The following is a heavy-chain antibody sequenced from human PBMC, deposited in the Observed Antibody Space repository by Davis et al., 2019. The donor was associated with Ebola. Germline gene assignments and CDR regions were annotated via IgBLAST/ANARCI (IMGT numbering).Heavy chain of an antibody. V-gene: IGHV5-51*01. Sequence: KVSCKGSGYSFTSYWIGWVRQMPGKGLEWMRIIYPGDSDTRYSPSFQGQVTISADKSISTAYLQWSSLEASDTALYYCARQDGSNSLTFDYWGQGTLVTVSS. D-gene: IGHD1-26*01. CDR1: GYSFTSYW. CDR2: IYPGDSDT. J-gene: IGHJ4*02. CDR3: ARQDGSNSLTFDY.